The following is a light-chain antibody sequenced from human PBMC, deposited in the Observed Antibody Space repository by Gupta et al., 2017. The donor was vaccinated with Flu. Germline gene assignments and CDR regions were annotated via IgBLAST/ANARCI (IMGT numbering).Light chain of an antibody. CDR1: QGISND. CDR2: GAF. CDR3: RQDSNCPRT. J-gene: IGKJ1*01. Sequence: PSSLSASVGDRVTITCRASQGISNDLGWYQQIPDRAPNLLIYGAFTLQSGVPSRFSGSGSGTDFTLTISSLQPEDFATYCCRQDSNCPRTFGQGTTVEIK. V-gene: IGKV1-6*01.